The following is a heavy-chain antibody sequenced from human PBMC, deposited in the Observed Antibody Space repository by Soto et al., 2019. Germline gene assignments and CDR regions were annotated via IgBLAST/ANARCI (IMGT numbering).Heavy chain of an antibody. Sequence: EASVKVSCKASGYTFTGYYMHWVRQAPGQGLEWMGWINPNSGGTNYAQKFQGWVTMTRDTSISTAYMELSRLRSDDTAVYYCARAKYYYGSGSYYYGMDVWGQGTTVTVSS. V-gene: IGHV1-2*04. CDR3: ARAKYYYGSGSYYYGMDV. D-gene: IGHD3-10*01. J-gene: IGHJ6*02. CDR1: GYTFTGYY. CDR2: INPNSGGT.